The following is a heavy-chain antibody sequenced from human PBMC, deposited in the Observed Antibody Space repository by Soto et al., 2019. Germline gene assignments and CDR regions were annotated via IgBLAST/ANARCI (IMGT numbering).Heavy chain of an antibody. CDR3: ARTKYYHDTTAYIFDY. Sequence: SETLSLTCTVSGGSLNSGDYWSWIRQPPGKGLEWIGYIYHSGGSYYNPSLKGRVTMSVDMSQNQFSLTLNSASAADTAVYYCARTKYYHDTTAYIFDYWGQGALVTVSS. CDR1: GGSLNSGDY. J-gene: IGHJ4*02. D-gene: IGHD3-22*01. V-gene: IGHV4-30-4*01. CDR2: IYHSGGS.